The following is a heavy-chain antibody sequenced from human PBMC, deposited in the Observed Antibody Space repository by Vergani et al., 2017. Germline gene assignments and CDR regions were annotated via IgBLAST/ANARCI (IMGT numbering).Heavy chain of an antibody. J-gene: IGHJ5*02. CDR1: GIKFDEYA. CDR2: ISWNSNSE. V-gene: IGHV3-9*01. D-gene: IGHD6-6*01. CDR3: AKDLGTSSGGGWFDP. Sequence: EVELEEFGGGLAQPGMSLRLSCAASGIKFDEYAMHWVRQAPGKGLEWVAGISWNSNSEDYADSVEGRFTISRDNAKNSVFLQMSSLTSEDTAVYYCAKDLGTSSGGGWFDPWGQGTLVTVSS.